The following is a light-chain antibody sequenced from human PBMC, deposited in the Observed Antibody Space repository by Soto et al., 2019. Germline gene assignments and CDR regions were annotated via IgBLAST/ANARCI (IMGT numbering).Light chain of an antibody. V-gene: IGKV1-5*03. Sequence: DIQMPQSPSTLSGSVGARVTITCRASQTISSWLAWHQQKPGKAPKLLIYKASTLKSGVPSRFSGIRSGTEFTLSISSLQPEDLSVYYGPQYNNWPETFCQGTKVDIK. CDR3: PQYNNWPET. J-gene: IGKJ1*01. CDR1: QTISSW. CDR2: KAS.